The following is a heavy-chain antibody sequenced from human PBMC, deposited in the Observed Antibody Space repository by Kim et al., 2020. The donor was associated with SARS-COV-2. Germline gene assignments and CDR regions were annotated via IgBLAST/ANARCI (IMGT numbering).Heavy chain of an antibody. CDR2: ISYDGSNK. Sequence: GGSLRLSCAASGFTFSSYAMHWIRQAPGKGLEWVSVISYDGSNKYYADSVKGRFTISRDNSKNTLYLQMNSLRAEDTAVYYCARFDESDLRRAIVVVPAAIVFHYWGQGTLVTVSS. V-gene: IGHV3-30*04. J-gene: IGHJ4*02. D-gene: IGHD2-2*01. CDR3: ARFDESDLRRAIVVVPAAIVFHY. CDR1: GFTFSSYA.